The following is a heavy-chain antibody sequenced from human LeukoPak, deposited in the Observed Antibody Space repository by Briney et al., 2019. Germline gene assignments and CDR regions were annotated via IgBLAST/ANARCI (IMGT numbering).Heavy chain of an antibody. V-gene: IGHV3-73*01. CDR1: GFTFSGSA. D-gene: IGHD3-16*01. J-gene: IGHJ6*03. CDR3: TRRSIGDDNYYYYMDV. CDR2: IRSKANSYAT. Sequence: GGSLRLSCAASGFTFSGSAMHWVRQASGKGLEWVGRIRSKANSYATAYAASVKGRFTISRDDSKNTAYLQMNSLKTEDTAVYYCTRRSIGDDNYYYYMDVWGKGTTVTISS.